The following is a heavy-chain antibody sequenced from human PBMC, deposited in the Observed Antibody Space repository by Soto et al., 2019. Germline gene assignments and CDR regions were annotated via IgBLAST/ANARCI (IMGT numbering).Heavy chain of an antibody. CDR2: ISGSGGST. CDR3: AKGTMIEPRFDAFDF. V-gene: IGHV3-23*01. J-gene: IGHJ3*01. D-gene: IGHD3-22*01. CDR1: GLTFSSYA. Sequence: EVQLLESGGGLVQPGGSLRLSCAASGLTFSSYAMTWVRQAPGKGLEWVSAISGSGGSTFYADSVKGRFTISRDNSKSTLYLQMNSLRAEDTAVYYCAKGTMIEPRFDAFDFWGQGTMVTVSS.